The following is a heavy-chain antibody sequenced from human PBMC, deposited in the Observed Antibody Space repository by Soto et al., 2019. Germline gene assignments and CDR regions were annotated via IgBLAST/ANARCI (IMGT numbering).Heavy chain of an antibody. CDR3: TEGAYLGY. Sequence: SETLSLTCAVYGGSLSDYLWTWIRQPPGEGLEWVGEINHSGSTNYNPSLKSRVTISVDTSKNQVSLKLSSVTAADTAVYFCTEGAYLGYWGQGTLVTVSS. J-gene: IGHJ4*02. CDR2: INHSGST. V-gene: IGHV4-34*01. D-gene: IGHD3-10*01. CDR1: GGSLSDYL.